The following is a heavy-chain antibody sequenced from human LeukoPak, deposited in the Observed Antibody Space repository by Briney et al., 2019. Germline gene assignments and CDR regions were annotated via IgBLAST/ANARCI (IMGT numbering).Heavy chain of an antibody. CDR2: IYSGGST. CDR1: GFTVSSNY. CDR3: AREARQLGGYYFDY. V-gene: IGHV3-53*01. D-gene: IGHD6-6*01. Sequence: GGSLRLSCAASGFTVSSNYMSWVRQAPGKGLEWVSVIYSGGSTYYADSVKGRFTISRDNSKNTLYLQMNSLRAEDTAVYYCAREARQLGGYYFDYWGQGTLVTVSS. J-gene: IGHJ4*02.